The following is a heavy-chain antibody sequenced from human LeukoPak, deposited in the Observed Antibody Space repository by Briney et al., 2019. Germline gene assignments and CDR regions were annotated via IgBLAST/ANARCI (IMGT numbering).Heavy chain of an antibody. Sequence: PGGSLRLSCAASGFTFSSYAMSWVRQAPGKGLEWVAVIWYDGSNKYYADSVKGRFTISRDNSKNTLYLQMNSLRAEDTAVYYCARAVGSWHFDYWGQGTLVTVSS. V-gene: IGHV3-33*08. CDR3: ARAVGSWHFDY. D-gene: IGHD6-13*01. CDR1: GFTFSSYA. CDR2: IWYDGSNK. J-gene: IGHJ4*02.